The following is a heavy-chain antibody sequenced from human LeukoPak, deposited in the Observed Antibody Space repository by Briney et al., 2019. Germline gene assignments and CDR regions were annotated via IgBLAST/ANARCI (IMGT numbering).Heavy chain of an antibody. CDR3: TTFSYNFDY. V-gene: IGHV3-15*01. J-gene: IGHJ4*02. CDR2: IKSKIDGGTT. CDR1: RFTFSNAW. D-gene: IGHD1-1*01. Sequence: GSLRLSCAASRFTFSNAWMTWVRQAPGKGLEWVGLIKSKIDGGTTDYASPVKGRFTVSRDDSNNTLYLQMNSLKTEDTAVYYCTTFSYNFDYWGQGTLVTVSS.